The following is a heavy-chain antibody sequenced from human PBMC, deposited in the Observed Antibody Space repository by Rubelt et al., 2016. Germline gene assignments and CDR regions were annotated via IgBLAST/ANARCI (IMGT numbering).Heavy chain of an antibody. Sequence: QVQLQESGPGLVKPSETLSLTCAVSGYSISSGYYWGWIRQPPGEGLQWIGYIYYSGGSNYNPSLKGRVTISVDTSKNQFSLKLSSVTAADTAVYYCARGPLLTGYKVDYWGQGTLVTVSS. D-gene: IGHD3-9*01. V-gene: IGHV4-61*01. CDR1: GYSISSGYY. CDR2: IYYSGGS. CDR3: ARGPLLTGYKVDY. J-gene: IGHJ4*02.